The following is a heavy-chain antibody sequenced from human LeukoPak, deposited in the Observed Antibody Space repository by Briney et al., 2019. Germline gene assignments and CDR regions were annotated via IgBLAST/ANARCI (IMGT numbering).Heavy chain of an antibody. CDR3: AKDRGVWAFDI. V-gene: IGHV3-30*18. D-gene: IGHD3-10*01. J-gene: IGHJ3*02. CDR2: ISYDGSNK. CDR1: GFTFSSNS. Sequence: GGSLRLSCAVSGFTFSSNSMNWVRQAPEKGLEWVAVISYDGSNKDYADSVKGRFTISRDNSKNTLDLQMNSLRAEDTAVYYCAKDRGVWAFDIWGQGTMVTVSS.